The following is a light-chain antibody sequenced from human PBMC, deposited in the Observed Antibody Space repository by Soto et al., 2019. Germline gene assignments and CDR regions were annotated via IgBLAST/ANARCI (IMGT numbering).Light chain of an antibody. J-gene: IGLJ7*01. CDR2: EVS. CDR3: SSYAGSNIS. CDR1: SSDVGGYNY. V-gene: IGLV2-8*01. Sequence: QSVLTQPPSASGSPGQSVTISCTGTSSDVGGYNYVSWYQQHPGKAPKLMIYEVSKRPSGVPDRFSGSKSGTTASLTVSGLHAEDEADYYCSSYAGSNISFGGGTQLTVL.